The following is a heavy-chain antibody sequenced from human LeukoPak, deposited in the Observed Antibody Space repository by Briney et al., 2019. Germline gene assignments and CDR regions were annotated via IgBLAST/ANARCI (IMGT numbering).Heavy chain of an antibody. CDR2: ISWNSGSM. D-gene: IGHD6-13*01. Sequence: PGGSLRLSCAASGFTFDDYAMHWVRQAPGKGLEWVSGISWNSGSMGYADSVKGRFTISRDNAKNSLYLQMNSLRAEDTALYYCAKGHSSSWYFLFDYWGQGTLVTVSS. CDR3: AKGHSSSWYFLFDY. CDR1: GFTFDDYA. V-gene: IGHV3-9*01. J-gene: IGHJ4*02.